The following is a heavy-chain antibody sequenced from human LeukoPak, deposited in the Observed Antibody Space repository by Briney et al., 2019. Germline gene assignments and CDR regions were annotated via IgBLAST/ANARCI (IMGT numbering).Heavy chain of an antibody. CDR3: AKDADDYGDWYYFDY. Sequence: GGSLRLSCAASGCTFSSYGMHWVRQAPGKGLEWVAVISYDGSNKYYADSVKGRFAISRDNSKNTLYLQMNSLRAEDAAVYYCAKDADDYGDWYYFDYWGQGTLVTVSS. J-gene: IGHJ4*02. V-gene: IGHV3-30*18. D-gene: IGHD4-17*01. CDR2: ISYDGSNK. CDR1: GCTFSSYG.